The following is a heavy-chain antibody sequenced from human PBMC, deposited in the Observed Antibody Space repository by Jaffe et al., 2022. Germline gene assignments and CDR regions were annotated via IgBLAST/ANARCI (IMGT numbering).Heavy chain of an antibody. CDR3: ARPFLSGSYYVTAFDI. CDR2: INPNSGGT. Sequence: QVQLVQSGAEVKKPGASVKVSCKASGYTFTGYYMHWVRQAPGQGLEWMGWINPNSGGTNYAQKFQGRVTMTRDTSISTAYMELSRLRSDDTAVYYCARPFLSGSYYVTAFDIWGQGTMVTVSS. J-gene: IGHJ3*02. D-gene: IGHD1-26*01. V-gene: IGHV1-2*02. CDR1: GYTFTGYY.